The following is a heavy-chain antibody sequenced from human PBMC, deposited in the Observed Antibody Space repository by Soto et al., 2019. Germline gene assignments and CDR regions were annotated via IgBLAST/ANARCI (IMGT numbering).Heavy chain of an antibody. CDR1: GGSINGGRYY. V-gene: IGHV4-31*03. J-gene: IGHJ6*02. Sequence: QVPLQESGPGLVKPSQTLSLTCTVSGGSINGGRYYWNWIRQHPGKGLEWIGDIYESGTTDYNPSLKSRVIISEDTSKNQFSLRLSSVTAADTAIYYCARDRGFGMDAWGQGTMVIVSS. CDR3: ARDRGFGMDA. CDR2: IYESGTT.